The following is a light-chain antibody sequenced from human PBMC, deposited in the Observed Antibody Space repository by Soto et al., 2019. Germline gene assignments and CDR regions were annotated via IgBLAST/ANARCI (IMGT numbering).Light chain of an antibody. CDR3: QQYGSSPRT. V-gene: IGKV3-20*01. CDR1: QTVDSNY. Sequence: EIVLTQSPGILSLSPGERATLSCRASQTVDSNYFAWYQQKPGQAPRLLIYGISSRATGIPDRFSGSGSGTDFTLTISRLEPEDFAVYYCQQYGSSPRTFGQGTKVDI. J-gene: IGKJ1*01. CDR2: GIS.